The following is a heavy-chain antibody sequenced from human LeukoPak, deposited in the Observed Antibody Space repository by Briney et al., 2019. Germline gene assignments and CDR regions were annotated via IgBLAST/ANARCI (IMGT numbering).Heavy chain of an antibody. V-gene: IGHV3-48*01. Sequence: GGSLRLSCAASGFTFSSYSMNWVRQAPGKGLEWVSYISSSSSTIYYADSVKGRFTISRDNAKKSLYMQMNSLRAEDTAVYYCASSLVGALEDAFDIWGQGTMVTVSS. CDR3: ASSLVGALEDAFDI. CDR1: GFTFSSYS. D-gene: IGHD1-26*01. CDR2: ISSSSSTI. J-gene: IGHJ3*02.